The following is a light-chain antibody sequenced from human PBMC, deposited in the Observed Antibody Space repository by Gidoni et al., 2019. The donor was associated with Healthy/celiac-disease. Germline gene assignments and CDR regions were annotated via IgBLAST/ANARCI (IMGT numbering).Light chain of an antibody. CDR3: MQAPQTMCS. CDR2: LGS. CDR1: QSRLHSNGYHY. V-gene: IGKV2-28*01. Sequence: DIVMTQSPLSLPVTHGEPASISCRSSQSRLHSNGYHYLDWYLQKPGQSPQLLIYLGSNRASGVPHRFSCSGSGTDFTLKISRVEAEDVGVYYCMQAPQTMCSFGQGTKLEIK. J-gene: IGKJ2*04.